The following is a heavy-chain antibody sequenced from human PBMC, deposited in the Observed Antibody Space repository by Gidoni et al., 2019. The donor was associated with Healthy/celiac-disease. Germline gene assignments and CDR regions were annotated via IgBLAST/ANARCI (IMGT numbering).Heavy chain of an antibody. V-gene: IGHV5-51*01. D-gene: IGHD4-4*01. CDR1: GYSFTSYW. CDR2: IYPGDSDT. J-gene: IGHJ5*02. CDR3: AGRGGGYSNWFDP. Sequence: EVQPVQSGAEVKKTGPSLKISCKGSGYSFTSYWIGWVRQMPGRGLEWMGIIYPGDSDTRYSPSFRGQVTISADKSISTAYLQWSSLKASDTAMYYCAGRGGGYSNWFDPWGQGTLVTVSS.